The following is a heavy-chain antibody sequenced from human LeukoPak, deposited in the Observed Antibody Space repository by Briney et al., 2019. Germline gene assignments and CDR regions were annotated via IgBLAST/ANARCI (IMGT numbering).Heavy chain of an antibody. V-gene: IGHV1-18*01. CDR2: ISTYNGNT. CDR3: ARCKYYYDSSGLLNRFDY. CDR1: GYTFTSYG. Sequence: ASVKVSCKASGYTFTSYGISWVRQAPGQGLEWMGWISTYNGNTNFAQKVQGRVTMTTDTSTNTAYMELRSLRSDDTAVYYCARCKYYYDSSGLLNRFDYWGQGTPVTVSS. J-gene: IGHJ4*02. D-gene: IGHD3-22*01.